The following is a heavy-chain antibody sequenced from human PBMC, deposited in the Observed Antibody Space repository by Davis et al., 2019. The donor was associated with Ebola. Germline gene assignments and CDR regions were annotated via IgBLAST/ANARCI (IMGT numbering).Heavy chain of an antibody. CDR2: ISSSSSYI. V-gene: IGHV3-21*01. D-gene: IGHD4-17*01. CDR1: GFTFSSYS. CDR3: ARDHATVTTSWFDP. J-gene: IGHJ5*02. Sequence: GESLKISCAASGFTFSSYSMNWVRQAPGKGLEWVSSISSSSSYIYYADSVKGRFTLSRDNAKNSLYLQMNSLRAEDTAVYYCARDHATVTTSWFDPWGQGTLVTVSS.